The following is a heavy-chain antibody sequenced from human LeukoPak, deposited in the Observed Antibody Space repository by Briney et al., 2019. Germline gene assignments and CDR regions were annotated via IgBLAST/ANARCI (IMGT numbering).Heavy chain of an antibody. V-gene: IGHV3-23*01. Sequence: PGGSLRLSCAASGFTFSSYAMSWVRQAPGKGLEWVSAISGSGGSTYYVDSVKGRFTISRDNAKNSMYLQMNSLRAEDTAVYYCARDNTIFPYWGQGTLVRVSS. J-gene: IGHJ4*02. CDR1: GFTFSSYA. D-gene: IGHD3-3*01. CDR3: ARDNTIFPY. CDR2: ISGSGGST.